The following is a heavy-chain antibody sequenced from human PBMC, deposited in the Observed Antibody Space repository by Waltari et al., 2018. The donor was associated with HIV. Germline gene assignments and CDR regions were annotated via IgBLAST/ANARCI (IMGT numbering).Heavy chain of an antibody. V-gene: IGHV4-38-2*01. CDR1: GYSISSGYY. Sequence: QVQLQESGPGLVKPSETLSLTCAVSGYSISSGYYWGWIRQPPGKGLGWIGSIYHSGSTYYNPSLMSRVTISVDTSKNQFSLKLSSVTAADTAVYYCARLPYYYDSSGYYRGGHWFDPWGQGTLVTVSS. J-gene: IGHJ5*02. CDR3: ARLPYYYDSSGYYRGGHWFDP. D-gene: IGHD3-22*01. CDR2: IYHSGST.